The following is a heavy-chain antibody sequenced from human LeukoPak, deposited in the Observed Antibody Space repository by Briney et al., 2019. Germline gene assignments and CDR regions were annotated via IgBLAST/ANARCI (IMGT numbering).Heavy chain of an antibody. J-gene: IGHJ5*02. CDR1: GGSISSANYY. Sequence: SETLSLTCTVSGGSISSANYYWNWIRQPPGKGLEWIGYVSYSGSTHYNPSLKSRATISVDTSKNQFSLKLSSVTAADTAVYYCACQYYDSSGYYYGWFDPWGQGTLVTVSS. V-gene: IGHV4-30-4*01. D-gene: IGHD3-22*01. CDR3: ACQYYDSSGYYYGWFDP. CDR2: VSYSGST.